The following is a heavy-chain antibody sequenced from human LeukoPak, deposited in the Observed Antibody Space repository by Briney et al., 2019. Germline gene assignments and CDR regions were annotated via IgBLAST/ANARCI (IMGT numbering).Heavy chain of an antibody. CDR1: GGSISSYY. V-gene: IGHV4-59*01. Sequence: PSETLSLTRTVSGGSISSYYWSWIRQPPGKGLEWIGYIYYSGSTNYNPSLKSRVTISVDTSKNQFSLKLSSVTAADTAVYYCAREIGGSYLPWGQGTMVTVSS. D-gene: IGHD1-26*01. CDR2: IYYSGST. CDR3: AREIGGSYLP. J-gene: IGHJ3*01.